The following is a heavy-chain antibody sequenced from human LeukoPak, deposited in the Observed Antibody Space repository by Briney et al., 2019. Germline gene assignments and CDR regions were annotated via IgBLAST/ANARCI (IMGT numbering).Heavy chain of an antibody. CDR3: ARIAAAGTHSDY. J-gene: IGHJ4*02. CDR2: INPNSGGT. D-gene: IGHD6-13*01. V-gene: IGHV1-2*02. Sequence: ASVKVSCKASGYTFTSYGISWVRQAPGQGLEWMGWINPNSGGTNYAQKFQGRVTMTRDTSISTAYMELSRLRSDDTAVYYCARIAAAGTHSDYRGQGTLVTVSS. CDR1: GYTFTSYG.